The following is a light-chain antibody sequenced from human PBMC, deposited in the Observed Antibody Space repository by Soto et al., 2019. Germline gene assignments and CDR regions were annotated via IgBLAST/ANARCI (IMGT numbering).Light chain of an antibody. CDR1: QSISIY. V-gene: IGKV1-39*01. CDR3: QQTYSTPFT. CDR2: AAS. J-gene: IGKJ3*01. Sequence: DIQMTQSPSSLSASIGDRVTITCRASQSISIYLNWNQQKPGKAPKLLISAASSLQSGVPSRFSGSGSGTDFTLTISSLQPADFTTYFCQQTYSTPFTFGPGTKVDFK.